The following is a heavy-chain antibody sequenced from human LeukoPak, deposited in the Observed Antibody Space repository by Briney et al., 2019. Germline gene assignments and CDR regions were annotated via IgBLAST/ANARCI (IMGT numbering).Heavy chain of an antibody. CDR3: ARGIPPPVGATDY. D-gene: IGHD1-26*01. CDR1: GGSISNYY. J-gene: IGHJ4*02. V-gene: IGHV4-59*08. CDR2: IYYSGNT. Sequence: SETLSLTCTVSGGSISNYYWSWLRQSPGKGLEWIGYIYYSGNTYYNPSLKSRVTISVDTSKNQFSLKLSSVIAADTAVYYCARGIPPPVGATDYWGQGTLVTVSS.